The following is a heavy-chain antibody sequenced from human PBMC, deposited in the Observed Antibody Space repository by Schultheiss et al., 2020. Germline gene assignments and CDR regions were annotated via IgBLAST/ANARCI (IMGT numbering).Heavy chain of an antibody. CDR3: ARHFPSFGGWYCDY. CDR1: GGSVSSGSYY. J-gene: IGHJ4*02. CDR2: IYYSGST. D-gene: IGHD3-16*01. V-gene: IGHV4-61*01. Sequence: SETLSLTCTVSGGSVSSGSYYWSWIRQPPGKGLEWIGYIYYSGSTNYNPSLKSRVTISVDTSKNQFSLKLSSVTAADTAVYYCARHFPSFGGWYCDYWGQGTLVTVAS.